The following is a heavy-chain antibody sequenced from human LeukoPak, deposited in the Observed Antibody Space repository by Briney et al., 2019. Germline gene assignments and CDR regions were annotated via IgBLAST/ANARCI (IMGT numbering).Heavy chain of an antibody. CDR1: GGSISSYY. Sequence: SETLSLTCTVSGGSISSYYWSWIRQPPGKGLEWIGYIYYSGGTNYNPSLKSRVTISVDTSKNQFSLKLSSVTAADTAVYYCARRGDIVVVPAALDGHDYWGQGTLVTVSS. CDR2: IYYSGGT. D-gene: IGHD2-2*01. J-gene: IGHJ4*02. V-gene: IGHV4-59*01. CDR3: ARRGDIVVVPAALDGHDY.